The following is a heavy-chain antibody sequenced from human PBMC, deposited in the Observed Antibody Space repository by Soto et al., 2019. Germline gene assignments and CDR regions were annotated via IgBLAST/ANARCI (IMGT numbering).Heavy chain of an antibody. J-gene: IGHJ4*01. V-gene: IGHV5-10-1*01. Sequence: PGESLKISCKGSGYSFAGYWITWVRQKPGKGLEWMGRIDPSDSQTYYSPSFRGHVTISATKSITTVFLQWSSLRASDTAMYYCARQIYDCATGPNFQYYFDSWGQESPVTVSS. CDR1: GYSFAGYW. CDR3: ARQIYDCATGPNFQYYFDS. D-gene: IGHD2-15*01. CDR2: IDPSDSQT.